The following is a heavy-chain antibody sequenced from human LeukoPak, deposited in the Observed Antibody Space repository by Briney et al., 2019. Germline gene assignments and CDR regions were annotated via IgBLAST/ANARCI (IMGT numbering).Heavy chain of an antibody. CDR1: GGSVTTTNW. D-gene: IGHD2-2*03. CDR3: ARHGSTDYFDY. Sequence: SETLSLTCGVSGGSVTTTNWWTWVRQPPGKGLEWIGEVHLDGRTNYNPSLESRLTMSVDLSENHISLKLTSVTAADTAVYYCARHGSTDYFDYWGQGTLVTVSS. V-gene: IGHV4-4*02. CDR2: VHLDGRT. J-gene: IGHJ4*02.